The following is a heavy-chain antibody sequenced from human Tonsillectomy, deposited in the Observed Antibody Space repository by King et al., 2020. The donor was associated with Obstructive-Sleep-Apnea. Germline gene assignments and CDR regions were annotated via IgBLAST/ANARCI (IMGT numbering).Heavy chain of an antibody. D-gene: IGHD5-12*01. J-gene: IGHJ4*02. CDR2: ISSRVSTI. V-gene: IGHV3-11*01. Sequence: HVQLVESGGGLVKPGGSLRLSCAASGFTFSDYYMSWIRQAPGKGLEWVSYISSRVSTIYYAYSVKGRFTISRDNAKNSLYLQMNSLRAEDTAVYYCARDRNSGYDYALDYWGQGTLVTVSS. CDR3: ARDRNSGYDYALDY. CDR1: GFTFSDYY.